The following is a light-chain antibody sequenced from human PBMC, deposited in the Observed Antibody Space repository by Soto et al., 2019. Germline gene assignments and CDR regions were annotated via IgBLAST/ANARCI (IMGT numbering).Light chain of an antibody. J-gene: IGKJ1*01. V-gene: IGKV1-5*01. CDR2: GAS. CDR3: QHYYSYFPCL. Sequence: DIQMTQSPSTLSASVGDRVTITCRASQIIYNWLAWYQQKPGKAPKLLLSGASTLEGGVPSRFSGSGSGTEFTLTISNLQPDDFATYCCQHYYSYFPCLFGPGTKVYIK. CDR1: QIIYNW.